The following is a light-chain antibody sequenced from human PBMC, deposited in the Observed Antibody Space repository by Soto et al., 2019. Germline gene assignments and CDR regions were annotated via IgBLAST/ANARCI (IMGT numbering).Light chain of an antibody. CDR2: EVS. Sequence: LNPPASVSGSPGQSNTPSCTGTSIDIAPYNYVSWYQQLPGKAPKLIIYEVSYRPSRISNRFPGSKSGNTASLTISGRQAEDEADYYRRPYTSSPNSVCGTGTKVTVL. CDR1: SIDIAPYNY. J-gene: IGLJ1*01. V-gene: IGLV2-14*01. CDR3: RPYTSSPNSV.